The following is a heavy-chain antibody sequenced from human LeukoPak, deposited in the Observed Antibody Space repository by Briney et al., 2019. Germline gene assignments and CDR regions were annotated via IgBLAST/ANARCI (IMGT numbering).Heavy chain of an antibody. V-gene: IGHV3-49*04. D-gene: IGHD3-22*01. J-gene: IGHJ4*02. CDR1: GFTFGDYA. CDR2: IRRKAHGGTT. CDR3: TRVTYYYDNSGYFHFDS. Sequence: PGGSLRLSCTPSGFTFGDYAMSWVRQAPGKGLEWVSFIRRKAHGGTTEYAASVKGRFSSSRDDSKSIAYLQMNSLKTEDTAVYFRTRVTYYYDNSGYFHFDSWGQGSLVTVSS.